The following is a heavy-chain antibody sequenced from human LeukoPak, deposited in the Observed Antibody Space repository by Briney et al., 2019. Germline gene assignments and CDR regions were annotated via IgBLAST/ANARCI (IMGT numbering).Heavy chain of an antibody. J-gene: IGHJ4*02. CDR3: ARETYYYDSSGYYYFDY. V-gene: IGHV4-34*01. D-gene: IGHD3-22*01. CDR1: GGSFSGYY. CDR2: INHSGST. Sequence: PSETLSLTCAVYGGSFSGYYWSWIRQPPGKGLEWIEEINHSGSTNYNPSLKSRVTISVDKSKNQFSLKLSSVTAADTAVYYCARETYYYDSSGYYYFDYWGQGTLVTVSS.